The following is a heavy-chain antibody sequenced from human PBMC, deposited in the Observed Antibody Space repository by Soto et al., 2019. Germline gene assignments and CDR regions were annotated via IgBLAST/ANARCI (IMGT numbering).Heavy chain of an antibody. V-gene: IGHV3-23*01. CDR3: AKSPNYYDSSGYFDY. D-gene: IGHD3-22*01. CDR2: ISGSGGST. CDR1: GSTFSSYA. J-gene: IGHJ4*02. Sequence: GGSLRLSCAASGSTFSSYAMSWVRQAPGKGLEWVSAISGSGGSTYYADSVKGRFTISRDNSKNTLYLQMDSLRAEDTAVYYCAKSPNYYDSSGYFDYWGQGTLVTVSS.